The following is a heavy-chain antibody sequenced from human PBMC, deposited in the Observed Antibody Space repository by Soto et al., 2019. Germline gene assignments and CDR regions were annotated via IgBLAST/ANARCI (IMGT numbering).Heavy chain of an antibody. Sequence: QVQLVESGGGVVQPGRSLRLSCAASGFTFSSYGMHWVRQAPGKGLEWLALIWYDGSNKNYSDSVKGRSTISRDNSRNTLYLQMNSLRAEDTALYYCARYGRPTASHNDDAFDNWGQGTMVTVSS. CDR3: ARYGRPTASHNDDAFDN. D-gene: IGHD4-17*01. CDR1: GFTFSSYG. CDR2: IWYDGSNK. J-gene: IGHJ3*02. V-gene: IGHV3-33*01.